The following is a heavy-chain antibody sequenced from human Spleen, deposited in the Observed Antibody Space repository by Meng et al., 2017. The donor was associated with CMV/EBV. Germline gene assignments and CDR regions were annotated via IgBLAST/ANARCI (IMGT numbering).Heavy chain of an antibody. V-gene: IGHV4-34*01. CDR2: INHSGST. Sequence: TLSLTCAVYGGSFSGYYWSWIRQPPGKGLEWIGEINHSGSTNYNPSLKSRVTISVDTSKNQFSLKLSSVTAADTAVYYCASVPLGYWGQGTLVTVSS. D-gene: IGHD7-27*01. CDR1: GGSFSGYY. J-gene: IGHJ4*02. CDR3: ASVPLGY.